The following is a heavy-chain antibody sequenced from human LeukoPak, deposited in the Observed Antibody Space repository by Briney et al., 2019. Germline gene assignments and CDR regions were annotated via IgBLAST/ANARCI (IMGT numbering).Heavy chain of an antibody. D-gene: IGHD6-13*01. J-gene: IGHJ3*02. CDR3: ARVGIAAAVLGAFDI. Sequence: SVKVSCKASGYTFTSYGISWVRQAPGQGLEWMGGIIPIFSTANYAQKFQGRVTITTDESTSTAYMELSSLRSEDTAVYYCARVGIAAAVLGAFDIWGQGTMVTVSS. CDR2: IIPIFSTA. V-gene: IGHV1-69*05. CDR1: GYTFTSYG.